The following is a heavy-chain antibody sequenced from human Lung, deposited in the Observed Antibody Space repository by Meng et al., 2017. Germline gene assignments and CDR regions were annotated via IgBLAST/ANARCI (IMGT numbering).Heavy chain of an antibody. D-gene: IGHD3-16*01. CDR2: IYYSGAT. Sequence: QLQLQESGPGLVKPSETLSLTCTVSGGSISSSSNYWDWIRQPPGKRLEWIGSIYYSGATYYNPSIKSRVTMSVDTSKNQFSLRLSSVTAADTAVFYCARRVHDGRHYHYFDYWGQGALVTVSS. J-gene: IGHJ4*02. CDR3: ARRVHDGRHYHYFDY. V-gene: IGHV4-39*01. CDR1: GGSISSSSNY.